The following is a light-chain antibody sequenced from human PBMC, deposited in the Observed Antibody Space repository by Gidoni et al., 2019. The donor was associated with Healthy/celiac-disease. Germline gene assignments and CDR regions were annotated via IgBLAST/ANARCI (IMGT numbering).Light chain of an antibody. CDR3: QQYNSYSFT. Sequence: DIQMTQSPSTLSASVGDRVTITCRASQSISSWLAWYQQKPGKAPKLLIYKASSLESGGPSRFSGSGSGTEFTLTISSLQPDDFATYYCQQYNSYSFTFGPXTKVDIK. CDR1: QSISSW. V-gene: IGKV1-5*03. CDR2: KAS. J-gene: IGKJ3*01.